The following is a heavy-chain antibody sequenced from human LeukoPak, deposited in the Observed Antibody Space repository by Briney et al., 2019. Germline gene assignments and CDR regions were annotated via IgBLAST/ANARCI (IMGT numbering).Heavy chain of an antibody. V-gene: IGHV3-23*01. CDR3: ARDYGMDV. J-gene: IGHJ6*02. CDR2: ISGGGGST. Sequence: GGSLRLSCAASGFTFTSYSMNWVRQAPGKGLEWVSTISGGGGSTYYADSVKGRFTISRDNSKNTLYLQMNSLRAEDTAVYYCARDYGMDVWGQGTTVTVSS. CDR1: GFTFTSYS.